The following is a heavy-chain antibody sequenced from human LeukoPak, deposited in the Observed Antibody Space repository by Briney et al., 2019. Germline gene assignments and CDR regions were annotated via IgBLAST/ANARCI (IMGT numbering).Heavy chain of an antibody. J-gene: IGHJ5*02. D-gene: IGHD3-16*02. V-gene: IGHV1-2*02. CDR1: GYTFTGYY. Sequence: GASVKVSCKASGYTFTGYYMHWVRQAPGQGLEWMGWINPNSGGTNYAQKFQGRVTMTRDTSISTAYMELSRLRSDDTAVYYCARPFEPVGRYPWFDPWGQGTLVTVSS. CDR3: ARPFEPVGRYPWFDP. CDR2: INPNSGGT.